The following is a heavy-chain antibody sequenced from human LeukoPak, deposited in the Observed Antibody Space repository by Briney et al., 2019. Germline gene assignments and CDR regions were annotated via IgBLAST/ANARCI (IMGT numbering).Heavy chain of an antibody. V-gene: IGHV3-30*18. CDR2: ISSDRSNK. CDR3: AKDVYSSTYYFDY. D-gene: IGHD5-18*01. CDR1: GFTFSNYG. Sequence: AGGSLRLSCAASGFTFSNYGMHWVRQAPGKGLEWVALISSDRSNKYYADSVKGRFTISRDISKNTLYLQMDSLRAEDTAVYYCAKDVYSSTYYFDYWGQGTLVTVSS. J-gene: IGHJ4*02.